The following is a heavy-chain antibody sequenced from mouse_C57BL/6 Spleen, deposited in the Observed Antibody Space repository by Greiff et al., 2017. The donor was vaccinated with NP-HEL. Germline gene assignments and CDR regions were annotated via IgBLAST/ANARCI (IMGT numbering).Heavy chain of an antibody. CDR1: GFTFSDYG. Sequence: EVKLTESGGGLVKPGGSLKLSCAASGFTFSDYGMHWVRQAPEKGLEWVAYISSGSSTIYYADTVKGRFTISRDNAKNTLFLQMTSLRSEDTAMYYCARPIYYGSSLDYWGQGTSVTVSS. CDR2: ISSGSSTI. V-gene: IGHV5-17*01. J-gene: IGHJ4*01. D-gene: IGHD1-1*01. CDR3: ARPIYYGSSLDY.